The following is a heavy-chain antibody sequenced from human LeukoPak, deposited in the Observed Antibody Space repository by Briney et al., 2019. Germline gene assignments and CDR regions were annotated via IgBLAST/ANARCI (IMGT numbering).Heavy chain of an antibody. V-gene: IGHV4-59*08. CDR1: GGPISSSY. D-gene: IGHD1-26*01. CDR3: ARQRAGATFDY. J-gene: IGHJ4*02. Sequence: TSETLSLTCTVSGGPISSSYWSWLRQSPGKGLEWIGHISYSGSTNYNPSPQSRVTISLDTSKNQFSLKLTSVTAADTAVYYCARQRAGATFDYWGQGTLVTVSS. CDR2: ISYSGST.